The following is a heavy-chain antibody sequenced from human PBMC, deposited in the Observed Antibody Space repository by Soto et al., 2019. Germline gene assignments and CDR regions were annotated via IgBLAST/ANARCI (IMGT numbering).Heavy chain of an antibody. CDR2: IYYSGST. D-gene: IGHD2-2*02. V-gene: IGHV4-59*01. J-gene: IGHJ5*02. CDR1: GGSISSYY. Sequence: RSLTCTVSGGSISSYYWSWIRQPPGKGLEWIGYIYYSGSTNYNPSLKSRVTISVDTSKNQFSLKLSSVTAADTAVYYCARDLGVPAAIHGSYNWFDPWGQGTLVTVSS. CDR3: ARDLGVPAAIHGSYNWFDP.